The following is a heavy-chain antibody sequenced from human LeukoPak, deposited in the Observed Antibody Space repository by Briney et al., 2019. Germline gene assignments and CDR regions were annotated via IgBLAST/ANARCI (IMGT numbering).Heavy chain of an antibody. D-gene: IGHD4-17*01. V-gene: IGHV4-34*01. Sequence: PSETLSLTCAVSGGSFSGFYWSWIRQPPGKGLEWIGEINHSGSTNYNPSLKSRVTISVDTSKNQFSLKLSSVTAADTAVYYCAREDTVTTILDYWGQGTLVTVSS. CDR2: INHSGST. J-gene: IGHJ4*02. CDR1: GGSFSGFY. CDR3: AREDTVTTILDY.